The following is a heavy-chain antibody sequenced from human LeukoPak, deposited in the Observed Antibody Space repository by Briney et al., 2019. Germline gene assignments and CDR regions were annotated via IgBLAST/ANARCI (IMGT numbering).Heavy chain of an antibody. J-gene: IGHJ4*02. CDR3: AKGYSSGWGPFDY. V-gene: IGHV3-20*04. D-gene: IGHD6-19*01. Sequence: GGSLRLSCAASGFTFDDYGMTWVRQVPGKGLEWIAEINWIGDTTRYGDSVKGRFTISRDNAKNSLDLQINGLRVEDTAFYYCAKGYSSGWGPFDYWGQGTLVTVSS. CDR1: GFTFDDYG. CDR2: INWIGDTT.